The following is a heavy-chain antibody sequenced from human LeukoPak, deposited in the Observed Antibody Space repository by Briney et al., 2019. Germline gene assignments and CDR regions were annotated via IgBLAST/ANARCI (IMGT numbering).Heavy chain of an antibody. Sequence: GGSLRLSCAASGFTFDDYAMHWVRQAPGKGLEWVSGISWNSGSIGYADSMKGRFTISRDNAKNSLYLQMNSLRAEDTAVCYCAKDRDEMATILLDYWGQGTLVTVSS. CDR2: ISWNSGSI. J-gene: IGHJ4*02. V-gene: IGHV3-9*01. CDR1: GFTFDDYA. D-gene: IGHD5-24*01. CDR3: AKDRDEMATILLDY.